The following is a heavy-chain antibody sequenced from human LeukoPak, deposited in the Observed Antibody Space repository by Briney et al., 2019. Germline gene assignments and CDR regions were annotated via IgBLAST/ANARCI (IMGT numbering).Heavy chain of an antibody. CDR3: ARSMYGEGRRIIDFDY. D-gene: IGHD4/OR15-4a*01. CDR2: TRNKVNSYTT. Sequence: GGSLRLSCAASGFTFCDHYIDWVRHAPGGGLEWGARTRNKVNSYTTAYAAYVTGRFTDARDDASNSVYLQMNSLKIEDSAVYYCARSMYGEGRRIIDFDYWGQGSLLTVSS. CDR1: GFTFCDHY. V-gene: IGHV3-72*01. J-gene: IGHJ4*02.